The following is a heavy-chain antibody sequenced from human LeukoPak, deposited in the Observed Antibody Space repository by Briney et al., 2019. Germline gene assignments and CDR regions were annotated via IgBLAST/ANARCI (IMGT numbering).Heavy chain of an antibody. CDR1: GYTFTAYY. CDR2: IDSKNGDT. V-gene: IGHV1-2*02. J-gene: IGHJ4*02. CDR3: ARSHSGSLRAPFDY. Sequence: ASVKVSCKASGYTFTAYYMHWVRQAPGQGLEWMGWIDSKNGDTKYAQKFQNRLTISRDTSIGIAYMELRSLTSDDTAVYYCARSHSGSLRAPFDYWGQGTLVTVSS. D-gene: IGHD3-22*01.